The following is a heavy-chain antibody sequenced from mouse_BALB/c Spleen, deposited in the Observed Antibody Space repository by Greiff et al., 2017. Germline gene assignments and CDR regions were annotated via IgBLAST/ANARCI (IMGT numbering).Heavy chain of an antibody. D-gene: IGHD4-1*02. CDR2: INPSTGYT. CDR1: GYTFTSYW. Sequence: QVQLKQSGAELAKPGASVKMSCKASGYTFTSYWMHWVKQRPGQGLEWIGYINPSTGYTEYNQKFKDKATLTADKSSSTAYMQLSSLTSEDSAVYYCAPTGRYFDYWGQGTTLTVSS. CDR3: APTGRYFDY. J-gene: IGHJ2*01. V-gene: IGHV1-7*01.